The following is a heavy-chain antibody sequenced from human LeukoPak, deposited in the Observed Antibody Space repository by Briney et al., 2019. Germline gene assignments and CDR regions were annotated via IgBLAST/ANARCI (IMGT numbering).Heavy chain of an antibody. V-gene: IGHV1-2*02. Sequence: GASVKVSCKASGYTFTGYYMHWVRQAPGQGLEWMGWINPNSGGTNYAQKFQGRVTMTRDTSISTAHMELSRLRSDDTAVYYCARGGPIVVVPAAYNWFDPWGQGTLVTVSS. CDR1: GYTFTGYY. J-gene: IGHJ5*02. CDR2: INPNSGGT. D-gene: IGHD2-2*01. CDR3: ARGGPIVVVPAAYNWFDP.